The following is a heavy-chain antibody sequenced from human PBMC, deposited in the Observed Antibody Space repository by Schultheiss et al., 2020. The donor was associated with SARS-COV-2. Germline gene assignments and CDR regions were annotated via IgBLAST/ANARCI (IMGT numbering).Heavy chain of an antibody. V-gene: IGHV4-61*01. Sequence: SETLSLTCTVSGGSVSSGSYYWSWIRQPPGKGLEWIGYIYYSGSTNYNPSLKSRVTISVDTSKNQFSLKLSSVSAADTAVYYCATCGGDLPDGSGFQHWGQGTLVTVSS. CDR1: GGSVSSGSYY. CDR3: ATCGGDLPDGSGFQH. CDR2: IYYSGST. J-gene: IGHJ1*01. D-gene: IGHD2-21*01.